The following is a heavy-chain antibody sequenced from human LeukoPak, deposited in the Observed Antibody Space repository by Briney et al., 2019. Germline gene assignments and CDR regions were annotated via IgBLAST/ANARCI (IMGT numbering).Heavy chain of an antibody. V-gene: IGHV4-34*01. J-gene: IGHJ4*02. CDR2: INHSGST. CDR3: ARGGYGDYVWGSYRAKQDFDY. Sequence: SETLSLTCAVSGGSFSGYYWTWIRQPPGKGLEWIGEINHSGSTNYNPSLKSRVTISVDTSKNQFSLKLSSVTAADTAVYYCARGGYGDYVWGSYRAKQDFDYWGQGTLVTVSS. D-gene: IGHD3-16*02. CDR1: GGSFSGYY.